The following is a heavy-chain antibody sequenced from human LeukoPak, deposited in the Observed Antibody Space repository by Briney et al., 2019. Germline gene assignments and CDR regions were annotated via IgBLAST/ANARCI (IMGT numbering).Heavy chain of an antibody. D-gene: IGHD2-21*01. J-gene: IGHJ5*02. CDR2: ISKSGSSI. V-gene: IGHV3-21*01. CDR3: ARGRIWFDP. CDR1: GFTFSSYS. Sequence: GGSLRLSCAASGFTFSSYSMNWVRQAPGKGLEWVSSISKSGSSIYYADSVKGRFTISRDNAKNSLYLQMNSLRAEDTAVYYCARGRIWFDPWGQGTLVTVSS.